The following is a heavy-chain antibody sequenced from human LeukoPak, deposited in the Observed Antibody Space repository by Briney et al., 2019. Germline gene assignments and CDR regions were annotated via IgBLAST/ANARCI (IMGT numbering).Heavy chain of an antibody. D-gene: IGHD2-15*01. Sequence: PSETLSLTCTVSGGSISSGDYYWSWIRQPPGKGLEWIGYIYYSGSTYYNPSLKSRVTISVDTSKNQFSLKLSSVTAADTAVYYCARDYCSGGSCYSNYYYGMDVWGQGTTVTVS. CDR3: ARDYCSGGSCYSNYYYGMDV. CDR1: GGSISSGDYY. V-gene: IGHV4-30-4*01. J-gene: IGHJ6*02. CDR2: IYYSGST.